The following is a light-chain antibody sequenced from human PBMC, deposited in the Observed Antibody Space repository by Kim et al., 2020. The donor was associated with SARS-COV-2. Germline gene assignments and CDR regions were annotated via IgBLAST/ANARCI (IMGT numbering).Light chain of an antibody. CDR1: QSFSSN. J-gene: IGKJ2*01. CDR3: QQYNKWPYT. V-gene: IGKV3-15*01. Sequence: SVSTGKRATLSHRASQSFSSNLAWYQQKPGHAPRLLIYGASTGATGTPSRFSGSGSETEFTLTISSLQSEDFAVYSCQQYNKWPYTFGQETKLEI. CDR2: GAS.